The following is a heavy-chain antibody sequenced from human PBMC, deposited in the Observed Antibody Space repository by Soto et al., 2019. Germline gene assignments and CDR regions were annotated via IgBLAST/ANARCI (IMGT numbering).Heavy chain of an antibody. Sequence: GSLRLSCAASGFIFSNAWMTWVRQPPGKGLEWIGEIYHSGSTNYNPSLKSRVTISVDKSKNQFSLKLSSVTAADTAVYYCARVSGSYYYGMDVWGQGTTVTVSS. CDR2: IYHSGST. D-gene: IGHD1-26*01. J-gene: IGHJ6*02. CDR1: GFIFSNAW. CDR3: ARVSGSYYYGMDV. V-gene: IGHV4-4*02.